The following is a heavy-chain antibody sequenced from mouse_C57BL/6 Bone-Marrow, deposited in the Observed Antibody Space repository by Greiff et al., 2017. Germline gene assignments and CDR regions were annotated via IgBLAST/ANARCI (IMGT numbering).Heavy chain of an antibody. CDR3: ARHAYYDYGDYYAMDY. CDR1: GYTFTEYT. Sequence: VQLQQSGAGLVKPGASVKLSCTASGYTFTEYTIHWVKQRSGQGLEWIGWFYPGSGSIKYNEKFKDQATLTADKSSSTVYMELSRLTSEDSAVYFCARHAYYDYGDYYAMDYWGQGTSVTVSS. V-gene: IGHV1-62-2*01. J-gene: IGHJ4*01. CDR2: FYPGSGSI. D-gene: IGHD2-4*01.